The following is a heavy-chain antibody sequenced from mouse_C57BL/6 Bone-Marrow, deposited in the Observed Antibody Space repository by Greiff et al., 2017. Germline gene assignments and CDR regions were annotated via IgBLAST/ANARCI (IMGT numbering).Heavy chain of an antibody. J-gene: IGHJ1*03. D-gene: IGHD2-2*01. V-gene: IGHV1-85*01. CDR3: ARKGDYGYDDWYFDV. CDR1: GYTFTSYD. CDR2: IYPRDGST. Sequence: QVQLQQSGPELVKPGASVKLSCKASGYTFTSYDINWVKQRPGQGLEWIGWIYPRDGSTKYTEKFKGKATLTVDTSSSTAYMELHSLTSEDSAVYFCARKGDYGYDDWYFDVWGTGTTVTVSS.